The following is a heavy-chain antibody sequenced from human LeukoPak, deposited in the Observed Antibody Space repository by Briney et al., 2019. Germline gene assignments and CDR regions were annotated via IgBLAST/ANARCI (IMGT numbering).Heavy chain of an antibody. Sequence: SGPTLANPTPTLTLTCTFSGFSLRTSGVGVGWIRQPPGKALEWLALIYWDDDKRYSPSLKSRLTISKDTSENQVVLTMTNMDPVDTATYYCAHRRGLNWFDPWGQGTLVTVSS. V-gene: IGHV2-5*02. CDR3: AHRRGLNWFDP. J-gene: IGHJ5*02. CDR1: GFSLRTSGVG. CDR2: IYWDDDK.